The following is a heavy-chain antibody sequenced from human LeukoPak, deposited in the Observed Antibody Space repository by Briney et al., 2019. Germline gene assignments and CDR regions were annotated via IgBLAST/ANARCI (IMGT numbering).Heavy chain of an antibody. D-gene: IGHD3-10*01. CDR1: GFTFSSYG. CDR3: AKDLSGRKGPFDY. CDR2: ISSDGSNA. V-gene: IGHV3-30*18. J-gene: IGHJ4*02. Sequence: GGSLRLSRAASGFTFSSYGMHWVRQAPGKGLEWVAVISSDGSNAYYADSVKGRFTMSRDNSKNTLFVQMNSLRAEDTAVYYCAKDLSGRKGPFDYWGQGTLVTVSS.